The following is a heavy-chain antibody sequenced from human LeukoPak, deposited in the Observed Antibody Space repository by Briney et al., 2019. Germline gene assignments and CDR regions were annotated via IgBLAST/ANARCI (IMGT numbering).Heavy chain of an antibody. J-gene: IGHJ6*03. CDR2: FYPADSDT. CDR1: GYKFTNWW. Sequence: GESLQISCQTSGYKFTNWWISWVRQRPGKGLEWMGMFYPADSDTRSNPSFQGQVTFSADKSINTAYLQWSSLQASDTAIYYCARPSKGYNYLDFWGQGTTVSVSS. CDR3: ARPSKGYNYLDF. D-gene: IGHD5/OR15-5a*01. V-gene: IGHV5-51*01.